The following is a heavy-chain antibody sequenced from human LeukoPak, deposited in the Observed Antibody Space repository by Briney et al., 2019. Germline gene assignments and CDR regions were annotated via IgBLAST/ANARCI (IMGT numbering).Heavy chain of an antibody. CDR2: ISSSSSSI. D-gene: IGHD3-22*01. CDR1: GFTFSTFS. Sequence: GGSLRLSCAASGFTFSTFSMNWVRQAPGKGLEWVSYISSSSSSIYYADSVKGRFTISRDNAKNSLYLQINSLRAEDTAVYYCARHNGADYYYYFDSWGQGTPVTVSS. V-gene: IGHV3-48*01. CDR3: ARHNGADYYYYFDS. J-gene: IGHJ4*02.